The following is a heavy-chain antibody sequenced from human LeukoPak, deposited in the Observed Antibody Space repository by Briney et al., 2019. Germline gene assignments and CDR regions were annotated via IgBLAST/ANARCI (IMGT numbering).Heavy chain of an antibody. J-gene: IGHJ6*02. V-gene: IGHV1-46*01. Sequence: ASVKVSCKASGYTFTSYYMHWVRQAPGQGLEWMGIINPSGGSTSYAQKFQGRVTITRDTSTSTVYMELSSLRSEDTAVYYCARAPRPDYYYYYGMDVWGQGTTVTVSS. CDR3: ARAPRPDYYYYYGMDV. CDR2: INPSGGST. CDR1: GYTFTSYY.